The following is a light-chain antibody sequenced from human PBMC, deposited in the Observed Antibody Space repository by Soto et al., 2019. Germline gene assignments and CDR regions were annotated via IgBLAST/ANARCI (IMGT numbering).Light chain of an antibody. CDR3: QSFDGSVTGYV. Sequence: QSVLTQPPSVSGAPGQRVTISCTGSRSNNGAGYDVHWYQQLPGTAPKLLIYGNSNRPSGVPDRFSGSKSCTSASLALTGGQAEDEADYCLQSFDGSVTGYVFSTGTHVAV. CDR1: RSNNGAGYD. CDR2: GNS. J-gene: IGLJ1*01. V-gene: IGLV1-40*01.